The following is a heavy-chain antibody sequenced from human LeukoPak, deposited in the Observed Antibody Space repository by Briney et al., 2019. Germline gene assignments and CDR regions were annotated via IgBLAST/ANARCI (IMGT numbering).Heavy chain of an antibody. D-gene: IGHD6-19*01. J-gene: IGHJ6*03. CDR2: IWYDGSNK. Sequence: GGSLRLSCAASGFTFSSYGMHWVRQAPGKGLEWVAVIWYDGSNKYYADSVKGRFTISRDNSKNTLYLQMNGLRAEDTAVYYCAKDNESSGWHYYYYMDVWGKGTTVTVSS. V-gene: IGHV3-33*06. CDR3: AKDNESSGWHYYYYMDV. CDR1: GFTFSSYG.